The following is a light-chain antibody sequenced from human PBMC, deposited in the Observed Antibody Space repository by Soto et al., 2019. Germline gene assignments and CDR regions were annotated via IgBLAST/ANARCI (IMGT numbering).Light chain of an antibody. CDR1: QSVSSSY. CDR2: GAS. CDR3: QQYGSSIT. J-gene: IGKJ5*01. Sequence: EIWFTQYPGALSLSPGERAPLSCRASQSVSSSYLAWYQQKPGQAPRLLIYGASSRATGIPDRFSGSGSGTDFTLTISRLEPEDFAVYYCQQYGSSITFGQGTRLEIK. V-gene: IGKV3-20*01.